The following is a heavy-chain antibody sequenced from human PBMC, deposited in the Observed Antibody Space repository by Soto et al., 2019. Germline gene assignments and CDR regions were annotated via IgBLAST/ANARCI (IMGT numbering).Heavy chain of an antibody. CDR3: ARNNILAKILSDY. D-gene: IGHD5-12*01. Sequence: SSETLSLTCAVSGGSISIGGYSLSWIRQPPGKGLEWIGYIYHSGSTYYNPSLKSRVTISVDRSKNQFSLKLSSVTAADTDVYYCARNNILAKILSDYWGQGTLVTVSS. J-gene: IGHJ4*02. V-gene: IGHV4-30-2*01. CDR1: GGSISIGGYS. CDR2: IYHSGST.